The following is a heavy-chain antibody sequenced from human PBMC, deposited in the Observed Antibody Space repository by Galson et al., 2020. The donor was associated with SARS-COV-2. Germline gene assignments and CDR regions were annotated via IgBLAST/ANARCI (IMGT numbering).Heavy chain of an antibody. Sequence: SQTLSLTCSSSDAPMSSYYWSCIRHPPGKGLEWIGDIPYRGSTSHNPSLRSRITISVDFPKNQLALQVTSVTAADTAVYYWARGPAPLHGDNYYYGMDVWGRGTTVTVSS. CDR1: DAPMSSYY. D-gene: IGHD4-17*01. CDR2: IPYRGST. CDR3: ARGPAPLHGDNYYYGMDV. J-gene: IGHJ6*02. V-gene: IGHV4-59*01.